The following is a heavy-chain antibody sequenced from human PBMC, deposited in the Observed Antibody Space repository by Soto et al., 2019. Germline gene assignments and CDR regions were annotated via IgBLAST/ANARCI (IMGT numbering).Heavy chain of an antibody. D-gene: IGHD2-2*01. CDR1: GFTFSSYA. Sequence: GGSLRLSCAASGFTFSSYAMSWVRQAPGKGLEWVSAISGSGGSTYYADSVKGRFTISRDNSKNTLYLQMNSLRAEDTAVYYCAKGGCSSTSCYLRGIYWYFDLWGRGTLVTVSS. V-gene: IGHV3-23*01. CDR2: ISGSGGST. CDR3: AKGGCSSTSCYLRGIYWYFDL. J-gene: IGHJ2*01.